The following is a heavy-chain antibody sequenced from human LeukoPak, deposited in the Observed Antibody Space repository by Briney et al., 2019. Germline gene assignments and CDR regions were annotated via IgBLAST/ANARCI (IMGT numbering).Heavy chain of an antibody. CDR3: AGSRSTGY. Sequence: PGGSLRLSCSASGFTFSGYPMHWVRQAPGLGLEYVSNINNNGGSTYYADSVKGRFTVTRDNSKNTLYLQMSSLRAEDTAVYYCAGSRSTGYWGQGTLVTVSS. CDR1: GFTFSGYP. J-gene: IGHJ4*02. CDR2: INNNGGST. D-gene: IGHD6-13*01. V-gene: IGHV3-64D*09.